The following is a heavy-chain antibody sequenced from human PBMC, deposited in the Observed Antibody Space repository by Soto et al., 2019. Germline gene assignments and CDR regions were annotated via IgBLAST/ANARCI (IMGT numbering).Heavy chain of an antibody. D-gene: IGHD3-3*01. CDR2: IYSGGST. CDR1: GFTVSSNY. V-gene: IGHV3-53*04. J-gene: IGHJ4*02. Sequence: EVQLVESGGGLVQPGGSLRLSCAASGFTVSSNYMSWVRQAPGKGLEWVSVIYSGGSTYYADSVKGRFTISRHNSKNTLYLQMNSLRAEDTAVYYCARGYYDFWSGSNYFDYWGQGTLVTVPS. CDR3: ARGYYDFWSGSNYFDY.